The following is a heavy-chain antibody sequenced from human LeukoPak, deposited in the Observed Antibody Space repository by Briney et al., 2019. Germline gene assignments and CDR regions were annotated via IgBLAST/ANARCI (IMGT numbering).Heavy chain of an antibody. V-gene: IGHV4-59*08. J-gene: IGHJ4*02. CDR2: VYYTGST. Sequence: SETLSLTCTVSGISIRSDYWSWIRQPPGKGLEWVGYVYYTGSTNYNPSLKSRVTISVDTSKNQFSLKLSSVTAADTAVYYCARQRSIAAYSSSWIYWGRGTLVTVSS. CDR1: GISIRSDY. CDR3: ARQRSIAAYSSSWIY. D-gene: IGHD6-13*01.